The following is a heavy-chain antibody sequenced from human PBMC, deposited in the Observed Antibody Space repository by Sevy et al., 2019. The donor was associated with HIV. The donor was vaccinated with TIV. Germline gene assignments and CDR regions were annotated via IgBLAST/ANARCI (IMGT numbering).Heavy chain of an antibody. Sequence: GESLKISCTASGFTFSDYAMSWVRQAPGKGLEWVSGINWSATNTGYADFVKGRFTISRDDAKNSLYLQMNSLGAEDTALYYCARNSYYLDTTGFGAFDLWGQGTLVTVSS. J-gene: IGHJ3*01. CDR3: ARNSYYLDTTGFGAFDL. V-gene: IGHV3-20*04. D-gene: IGHD3-22*01. CDR1: GFTFSDYA. CDR2: INWSATNT.